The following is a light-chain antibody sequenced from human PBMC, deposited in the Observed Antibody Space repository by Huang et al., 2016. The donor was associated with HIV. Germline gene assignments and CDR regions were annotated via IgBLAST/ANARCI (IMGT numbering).Light chain of an antibody. CDR1: QSVLSSFHDKNY. J-gene: IGKJ1*01. CDR3: QQYYSVPRT. CDR2: WAS. V-gene: IGKV4-1*01. Sequence: DIVMTQSPDSLAVSLGERATINCSSSQSVLSSFHDKNYLTWYEQKPGQPPKLLIYWASTRESGVPERFSGSGSGTHFTLTIASLQAEDVAVYYCQQYYSVPRTFGQGTKVEIK.